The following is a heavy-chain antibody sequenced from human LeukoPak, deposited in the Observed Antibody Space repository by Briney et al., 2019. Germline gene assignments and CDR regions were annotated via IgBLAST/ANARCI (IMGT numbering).Heavy chain of an antibody. CDR3: ARRGLNRQNFDY. D-gene: IGHD3-16*01. Sequence: PSETLSLTCTVSGGSISLYYWCWIRQPPGKELECIGYIHYSGSTNYNPSLKSRVTISIDTSKNQFSLKLNSVTAADTAVYYCARRGLNRQNFDYWGQGTLVTVSS. CDR2: IHYSGST. V-gene: IGHV4-59*08. J-gene: IGHJ4*02. CDR1: GGSISLYY.